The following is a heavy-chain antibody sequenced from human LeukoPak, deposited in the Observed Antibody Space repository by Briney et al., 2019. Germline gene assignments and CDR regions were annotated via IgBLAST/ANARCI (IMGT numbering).Heavy chain of an antibody. J-gene: IGHJ4*02. CDR2: ISAYNGNT. D-gene: IGHD5-18*01. CDR1: GYTFTSYG. Sequence: ASVKVSCKASGYTFTSYGISWVRQAPGQGLEWMGWISAYNGNTNYAQKLQGRVTMTTDTSTSTAYMALRSLRSDDTAVYYCAREGSDTAMVLYYFDYWGQGTLVTVSS. CDR3: AREGSDTAMVLYYFDY. V-gene: IGHV1-18*01.